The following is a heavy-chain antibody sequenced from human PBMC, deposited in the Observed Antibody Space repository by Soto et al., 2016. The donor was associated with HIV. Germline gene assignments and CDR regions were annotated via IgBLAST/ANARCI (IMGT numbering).Heavy chain of an antibody. Sequence: QVQLVQSGAEVKRPGASVKVSCKASGYTFTSYYMHWVRQAPGQGLEWMGWISGYNGNTNYALNFQERVTMTKDTSTSTAYMELRNLRSDDTAVYFCARGRDIVVVVSTTPLDYWGQGTLVTVSS. CDR2: ISGYNGNT. CDR3: ARGRDIVVVVSTTPLDY. D-gene: IGHD2-15*01. J-gene: IGHJ4*02. V-gene: IGHV1-18*04. CDR1: GYTFTSYY.